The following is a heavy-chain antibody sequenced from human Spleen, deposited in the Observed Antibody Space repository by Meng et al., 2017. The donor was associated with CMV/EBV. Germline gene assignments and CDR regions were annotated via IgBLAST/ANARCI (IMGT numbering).Heavy chain of an antibody. V-gene: IGHV1-2*02. J-gene: IGHJ4*02. Sequence: SCKTSGYFFSDHFMHWVRQAPGQGLEWMGWIKPNSGDTNYAQNFQGRVTMTSDSSFNTAHMELSRLTSDDTAVYYCARDHAWGADYWGQGTLVTVSS. CDR2: IKPNSGDT. D-gene: IGHD7-27*01. CDR3: ARDHAWGADY. CDR1: GYFFSDHF.